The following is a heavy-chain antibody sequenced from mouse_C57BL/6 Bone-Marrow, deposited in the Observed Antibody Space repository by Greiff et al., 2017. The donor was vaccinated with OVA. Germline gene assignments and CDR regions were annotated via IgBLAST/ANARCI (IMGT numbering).Heavy chain of an antibody. J-gene: IGHJ2*01. CDR1: GYAFTNYL. CDR3: ARWDDYGRDY. V-gene: IGHV1-54*01. CDR2: INPGSGGT. Sequence: QVQLQQSGAELVRPGTSVKVSCKASGYAFTNYLIEWVKQRPGQGLEWIGVINPGSGGTNYNEKFKGKATLTADKSSSTAYMQLSSLTSEDSAVYVCARWDDYGRDYWGQGTTLTVSS. D-gene: IGHD2-4*01.